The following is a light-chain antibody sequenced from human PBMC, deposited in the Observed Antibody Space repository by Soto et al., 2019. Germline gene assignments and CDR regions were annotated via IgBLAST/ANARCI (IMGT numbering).Light chain of an antibody. CDR1: SGDVGGYNY. Sequence: QSALTQPPSASGSPGQSVTISCTGTSGDVGGYNYVSWYQQHPGKAPKLMIYEVSKRPSGVPDRFSGSKSGNTASLTVSGLQAEDEAAYYCSSHAGSKRVFGTGTKVTVL. V-gene: IGLV2-8*01. CDR2: EVS. J-gene: IGLJ1*01. CDR3: SSHAGSKRV.